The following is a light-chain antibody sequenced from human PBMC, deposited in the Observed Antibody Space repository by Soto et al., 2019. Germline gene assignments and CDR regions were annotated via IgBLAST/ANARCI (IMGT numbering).Light chain of an antibody. CDR3: QQCRNWPLT. V-gene: IGKV3-15*01. CDR1: QNVYNN. Sequence: EIVMTKSPATLSVSPGEGATLSCKDSQNVYNNLAWYQQRPGQPPRLLIYDASTRATGISARFSGSGYGTEFTLTISSLQSEDFAVYFCQQCRNWPLTFGGGTKVDIK. J-gene: IGKJ4*01. CDR2: DAS.